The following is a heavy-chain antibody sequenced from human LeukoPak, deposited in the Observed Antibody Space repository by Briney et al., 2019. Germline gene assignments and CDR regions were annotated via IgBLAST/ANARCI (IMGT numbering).Heavy chain of an antibody. CDR1: GGSISSYY. Sequence: PSETLSLTCTVSGGSISSYYWSWIRQPAGKGLEWIGRIYTSGSTNYNPSLKSRVTMSVDTSKNQFSLKLSSVTAADTAVYYCARDTRSPVAAWFDPWGQGTLVTVSS. CDR2: IYTSGST. CDR3: ARDTRSPVAAWFDP. D-gene: IGHD2-2*01. J-gene: IGHJ5*02. V-gene: IGHV4-4*07.